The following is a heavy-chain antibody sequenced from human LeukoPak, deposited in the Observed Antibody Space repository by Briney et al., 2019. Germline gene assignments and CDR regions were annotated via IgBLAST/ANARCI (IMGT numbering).Heavy chain of an antibody. Sequence: GSLRLSCAASGFTVSSNYMSWVRQAPGKGLEWVSVIYSGGSTYYADSVKGRFTISRHNSKNTLYLQMNSLRAEDTAVCYCASGTTGTYYGMDVWGQGTTVTVSS. CDR2: IYSGGST. J-gene: IGHJ6*02. V-gene: IGHV3-53*04. CDR1: GFTVSSNY. CDR3: ASGTTGTYYGMDV. D-gene: IGHD1-14*01.